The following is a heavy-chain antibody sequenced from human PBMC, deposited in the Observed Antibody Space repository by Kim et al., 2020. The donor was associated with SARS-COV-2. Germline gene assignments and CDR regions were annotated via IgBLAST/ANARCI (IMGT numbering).Heavy chain of an antibody. Sequence: NYNPSLKSRVTLSVDTSKNQFSLKLSSVTAADTAVYYCARGAGVDPCYDYWGQGTLVTVSS. D-gene: IGHD3-3*01. J-gene: IGHJ4*02. CDR3: ARGAGVDPCYDY. V-gene: IGHV4-34*01.